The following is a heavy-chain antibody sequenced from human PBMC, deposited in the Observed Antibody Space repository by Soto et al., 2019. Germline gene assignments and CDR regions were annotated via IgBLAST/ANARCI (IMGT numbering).Heavy chain of an antibody. CDR2: IYYSGST. V-gene: IGHV4-39*01. CDR1: GGSISSSSYY. CDR3: ACIFSGGYGYGFYYYGMDV. J-gene: IGHJ6*02. Sequence: QLQLQESGPGLVKPSETLSLTCTVSGGSISSSSYYWGWIRQPPGKGLEWIGSIYYSGSTYYNPSLKSRFPISVDTSKNQFSLNLSSVTAADTAVYYCACIFSGGYGYGFYYYGMDVWGQGTTVTVSS. D-gene: IGHD5-18*01.